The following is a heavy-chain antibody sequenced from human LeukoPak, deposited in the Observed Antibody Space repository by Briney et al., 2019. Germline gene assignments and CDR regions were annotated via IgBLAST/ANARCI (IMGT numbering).Heavy chain of an antibody. Sequence: SETLSLTSAVYGGSFSGYYWSWIRQLPGKGLEWIGEINHSGSTNYNPSLKSRVTISVDTSKNQFSLKLSSVTAADTAVYYCARGLPVAARLAWFDPWGQGTLVTVSS. V-gene: IGHV4-34*01. D-gene: IGHD6-6*01. CDR3: ARGLPVAARLAWFDP. CDR2: INHSGST. CDR1: GGSFSGYY. J-gene: IGHJ5*02.